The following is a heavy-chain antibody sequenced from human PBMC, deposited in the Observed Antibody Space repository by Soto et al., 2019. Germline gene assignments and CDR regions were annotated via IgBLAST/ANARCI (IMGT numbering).Heavy chain of an antibody. D-gene: IGHD2-2*01. CDR1: GFTVSNTY. CDR2: IYTAGGT. Sequence: EVQLVETGGGLIQPGGSLRLSCAASGFTVSNTYMTWLLQPPGKGLECVSVIYTAGGTNYADSVKGRFIISRDNSKNTLYLQMNSLRAEDTAVYYCARALPVAKGGFNPWGQGTLVTVSS. J-gene: IGHJ5*02. V-gene: IGHV3-53*02. CDR3: ARALPVAKGGFNP.